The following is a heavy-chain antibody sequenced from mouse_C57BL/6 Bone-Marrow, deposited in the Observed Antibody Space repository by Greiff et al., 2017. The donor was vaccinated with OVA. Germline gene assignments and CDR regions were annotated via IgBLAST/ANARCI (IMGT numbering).Heavy chain of an antibody. CDR1: GYAFSSYW. J-gene: IGHJ2*01. V-gene: IGHV1-80*01. CDR3: ARSGTAQATES. CDR2: IYPGDGDT. Sequence: QVQLQQSGAELVKPGASVKISCKASGYAFSSYWMNWVTQRPGKGLEWIGQIYPGDGDTNYNGKFKGKATLTADKSSSSAYMQLSSLTSEDSAVYFCARSGTAQATESWGQGTTLTVSS. D-gene: IGHD3-2*02.